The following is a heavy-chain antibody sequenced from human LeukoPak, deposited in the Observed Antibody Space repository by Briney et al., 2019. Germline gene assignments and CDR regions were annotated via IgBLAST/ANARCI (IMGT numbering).Heavy chain of an antibody. J-gene: IGHJ3*02. CDR1: GDSISSGYY. CDR3: AREGFEDIVANGDAFDI. V-gene: IGHV4-61*01. Sequence: SETLSLTCTVSGDSISSGYYWGWIRQPPGKGLEWIGYIYYSGSTNYDPSLKSRVTISVDTSKNQFSLKLSSVTAADTAVYYCAREGFEDIVANGDAFDIWGQGTMVTVSS. D-gene: IGHD5-12*01. CDR2: IYYSGST.